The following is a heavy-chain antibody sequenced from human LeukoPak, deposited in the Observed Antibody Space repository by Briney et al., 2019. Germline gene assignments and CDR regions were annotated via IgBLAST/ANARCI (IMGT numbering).Heavy chain of an antibody. CDR3: AKDADYYDSSGSADFDC. J-gene: IGHJ4*02. D-gene: IGHD3-22*01. CDR2: ISGSGGST. CDR1: GFTFSSYA. Sequence: GGSLRLSCAASGFTFSSYAMSWVRQAPGKGLEWVSAISGSGGSTYYADSVKGRFTISRDNSKNTLYLQMNSLRAEDTAVYYCAKDADYYDSSGSADFDCWGQGTLVTVSS. V-gene: IGHV3-23*01.